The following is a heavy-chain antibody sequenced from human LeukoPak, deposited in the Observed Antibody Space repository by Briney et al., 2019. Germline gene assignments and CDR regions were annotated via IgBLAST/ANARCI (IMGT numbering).Heavy chain of an antibody. CDR1: GYPFSNYG. CDR2: INTYDGNT. D-gene: IGHD2-2*01. V-gene: IGHV1-18*01. Sequence: ASVKVSCKASGYPFSNYGFSWVRPAPGQGLEWMGWINTYDGNTDYAQKVQGRVTMTTDTSTTTAYMELRSLRSDDTAVYYCARANIVLEPASEYYFDYWGLGTLVTVSS. CDR3: ARANIVLEPASEYYFDY. J-gene: IGHJ4*02.